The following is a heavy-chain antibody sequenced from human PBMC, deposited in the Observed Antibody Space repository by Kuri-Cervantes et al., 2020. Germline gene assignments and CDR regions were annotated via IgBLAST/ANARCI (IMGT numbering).Heavy chain of an antibody. Sequence: GSLRLSCTVSGGSISSYYWSWIRQPPGKGLEWIGYIYYSGSTNYNPSLKSRVTISVDTSKNQFSLKLSSVTAADTAVYYCARELRYSSSWYTHNWFDPWGQGTLVTVSS. D-gene: IGHD6-13*01. CDR1: GGSISSYY. CDR3: ARELRYSSSWYTHNWFDP. V-gene: IGHV4-59*12. J-gene: IGHJ5*02. CDR2: IYYSGST.